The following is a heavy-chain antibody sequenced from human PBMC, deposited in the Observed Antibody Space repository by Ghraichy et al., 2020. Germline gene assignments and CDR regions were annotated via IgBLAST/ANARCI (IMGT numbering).Heavy chain of an antibody. V-gene: IGHV4-34*01. D-gene: IGHD2-8*02. J-gene: IGHJ6*03. CDR2: INHVGRT. CDR1: GESFSDYY. CDR3: ARGRRYGVICYVGGCSYFYYMDV. Sequence: SETLSLTCAVYGESFSDYYWSWIRQSPGKGLEWIGEINHVGRTNHNPSFMSRVTMSMDTSKNQCSLSLSSVTAADTAVFYCARGRRYGVICYVGGCSYFYYMDVWGKGTTVTVSS.